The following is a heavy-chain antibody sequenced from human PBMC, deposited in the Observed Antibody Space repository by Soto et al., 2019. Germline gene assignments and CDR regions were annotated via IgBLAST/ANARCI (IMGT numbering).Heavy chain of an antibody. CDR2: IIPIFGTA. CDR3: ARHVPAAGYYYGMDV. D-gene: IGHD2-2*01. V-gene: IGHV1-69*12. J-gene: IGHJ6*02. CDR1: GGTFSSYA. Sequence: QVQLVQSGAEVKQPGSSVKVSCKASGGTFSSYAISWVRQAPGQGLEWMGGIIPIFGTANYAPKVQGRVTITADESTSTAYMELSSLRSEDTAVYSCARHVPAAGYYYGMDVWGQGTTVTVSS.